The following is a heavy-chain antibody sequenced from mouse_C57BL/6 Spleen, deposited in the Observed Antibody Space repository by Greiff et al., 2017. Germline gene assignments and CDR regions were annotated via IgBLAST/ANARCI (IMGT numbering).Heavy chain of an antibody. J-gene: IGHJ1*03. V-gene: IGHV10-1*01. Sequence: EAVGGLVQPKGSLKLSCAASGFSFNTYAMNWVRQAPGKGLEWVARIRSKSNNYATYYADSVKDRFTISRDDSESMLYLQMNNLKTEDTAMYYCVRHPYSNYWYFDVWGTGTTVTVSS. CDR1: GFSFNTYA. CDR3: VRHPYSNYWYFDV. D-gene: IGHD2-5*01. CDR2: IRSKSNNYAT.